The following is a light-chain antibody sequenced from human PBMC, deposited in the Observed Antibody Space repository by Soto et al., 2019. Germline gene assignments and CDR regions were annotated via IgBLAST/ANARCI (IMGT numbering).Light chain of an antibody. Sequence: QMTQSPSSLSAFVGDRVHITGRASQNIARYFNWYQQKPGRAPNLLIHAASTLQGGVPSRFSGSGSGTDFTLTITGLQAEDFATYYCQQTCNSPGAFGQGTKVDIK. CDR2: AAS. V-gene: IGKV1-39*01. CDR1: QNIARY. J-gene: IGKJ1*01. CDR3: QQTCNSPGA.